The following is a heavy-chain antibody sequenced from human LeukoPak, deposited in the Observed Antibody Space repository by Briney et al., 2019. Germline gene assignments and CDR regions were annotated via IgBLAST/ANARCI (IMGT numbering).Heavy chain of an antibody. CDR3: ARHAGGISATGTRPFDY. V-gene: IGHV4-59*04. Sequence: SETLSLTCTVSGGSISSHYWSWIRQPPGKGLEWIWSIYYSGSTYYNPSLKSRVTMSVDTSKNQFSLKLSSVTAADTAVYYCARHAGGISATGTRPFDYWGQGTLVTVSS. CDR2: IYYSGST. D-gene: IGHD6-13*01. J-gene: IGHJ4*02. CDR1: GGSISSHY.